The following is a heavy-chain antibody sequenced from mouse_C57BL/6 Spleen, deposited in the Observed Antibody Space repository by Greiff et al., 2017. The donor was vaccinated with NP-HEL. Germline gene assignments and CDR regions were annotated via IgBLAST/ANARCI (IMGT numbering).Heavy chain of an antibody. CDR3: TRERAYYDYDGESLFAY. J-gene: IGHJ3*01. D-gene: IGHD2-4*01. V-gene: IGHV1-5*01. CDR1: GYTFTSYW. CDR2: IYPGNSDT. Sequence: EVQLQQSGTVLARPGASVKMSCKTSGYTFTSYWMHWVKQRPGQGLEWIGAIYPGNSDTSYNQKFKGKAKLTAVTSASTAYMELSSLTNEDSAVYYCTRERAYYDYDGESLFAYWGQGTLVTVSA.